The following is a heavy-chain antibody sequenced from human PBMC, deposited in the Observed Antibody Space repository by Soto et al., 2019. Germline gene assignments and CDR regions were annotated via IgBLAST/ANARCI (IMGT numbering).Heavy chain of an antibody. V-gene: IGHV1-8*01. Sequence: ASVKVSCKASGYTFTSYDINWVRQATGQGLEWKGWMNPNSGNTGYEQKIKGKITMTRNTSISTAKKKLSSMKSEDTAVYYCARGPTIFGVASRDAFDIWGQGTMVTVSS. D-gene: IGHD3-3*01. CDR2: MNPNSGNT. CDR3: ARGPTIFGVASRDAFDI. CDR1: GYTFTSYD. J-gene: IGHJ3*02.